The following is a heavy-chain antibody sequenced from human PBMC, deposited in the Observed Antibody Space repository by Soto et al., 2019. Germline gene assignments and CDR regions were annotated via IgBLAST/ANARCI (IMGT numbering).Heavy chain of an antibody. CDR3: AKKYLQIIAVAGNFDY. V-gene: IGHV3-23*01. Sequence: GGSLRLSCAASGFTFSSYAMSWVRQAPGKGLEWVSAISGSGGSTYYADSVKGRFTISRDNSKNTLYLQMNSLRAEDTAVYYCAKKYLQIIAVAGNFDYWGQGTLVTVSS. CDR1: GFTFSSYA. D-gene: IGHD6-19*01. CDR2: ISGSGGST. J-gene: IGHJ4*02.